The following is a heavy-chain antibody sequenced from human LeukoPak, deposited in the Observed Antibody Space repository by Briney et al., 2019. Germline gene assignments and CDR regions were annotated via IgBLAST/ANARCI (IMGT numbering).Heavy chain of an antibody. CDR2: IIPIFGRA. CDR1: GGTFSSYA. CDR3: ARDSRRIAALYYYYYYMDV. Sequence: GSSVKASCKASGGTFSSYAISWVRQAPGQGLEWMGGIIPIFGRANYAQKFQGRVTITTDESTSTAYMELSSLRSEDTAVYYCARDSRRIAALYYYYYYMDVWGKGTTVTVSS. J-gene: IGHJ6*03. D-gene: IGHD6-6*01. V-gene: IGHV1-69*05.